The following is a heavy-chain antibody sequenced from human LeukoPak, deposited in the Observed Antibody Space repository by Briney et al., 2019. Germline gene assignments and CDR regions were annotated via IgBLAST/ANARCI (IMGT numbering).Heavy chain of an antibody. V-gene: IGHV5-51*01. CDR1: GYSLTSYW. CDR2: IYPGDSDT. Sequence: GESLKISCKGSGYSLTSYWIGWGRPMPGKGLEWMGIIYPGDSDTRYSPSFQGQVTISADKSLRTAYLQWRSLKASDTAMYYCASTTLGYCSGGSCYPVGFDYWGQGTLVTVSS. D-gene: IGHD2-15*01. J-gene: IGHJ4*02. CDR3: ASTTLGYCSGGSCYPVGFDY.